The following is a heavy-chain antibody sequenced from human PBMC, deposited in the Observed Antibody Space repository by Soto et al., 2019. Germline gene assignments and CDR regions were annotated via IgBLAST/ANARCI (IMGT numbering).Heavy chain of an antibody. V-gene: IGHV3-9*02. CDR3: VKDESINWYSGHFRH. CDR2: INWNSGSI. Sequence: GGSLRLSCAVSGFTSDDYAMHGVRQVPGKGLEWVSGINWNSGSIGYGDSVKGRFAISRDNAKNSLHLQMNRLSAEDTAFYYCVKDESINWYSGHFRHWGQGTLVTVSS. J-gene: IGHJ1*01. D-gene: IGHD6-13*01. CDR1: GFTSDDYA.